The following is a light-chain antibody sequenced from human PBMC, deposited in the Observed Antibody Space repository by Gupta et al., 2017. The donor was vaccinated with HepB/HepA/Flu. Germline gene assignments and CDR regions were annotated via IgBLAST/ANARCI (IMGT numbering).Light chain of an antibody. CDR1: KLGGLS. Sequence: SSVLPHPPPVSVAPATTARLTCEGNKLGGLSCHGYQQKPGPAPGLAVDNDSDRPSGLAERSDGDNSGAKAITNSSRVEAGDDAYYYCTVWASSGDCIFGGGTKMTVL. CDR3: TVWASSGDCI. J-gene: IGLJ2*01. V-gene: IGLV3-21*03. CDR2: NDS.